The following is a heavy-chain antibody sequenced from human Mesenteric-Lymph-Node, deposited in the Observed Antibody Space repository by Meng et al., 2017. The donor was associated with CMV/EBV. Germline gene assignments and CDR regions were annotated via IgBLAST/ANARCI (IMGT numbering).Heavy chain of an antibody. V-gene: IGHV1-18*01. CDR3: ARLYGGKSGNFDY. Sequence: ASVKVSCKASGHTFFNYGFSWVRQAPGQGLEWMGGISVHNGDTNYAQKFQGRVTMTTDTSTSTAYMELRNLRSDDTAVYYCARLYGGKSGNFDYWGQGTLVTVSS. CDR2: ISVHNGDT. D-gene: IGHD4-23*01. CDR1: GHTFFNYG. J-gene: IGHJ4*02.